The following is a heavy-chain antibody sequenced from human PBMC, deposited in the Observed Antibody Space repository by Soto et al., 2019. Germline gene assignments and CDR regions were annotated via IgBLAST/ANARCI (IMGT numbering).Heavy chain of an antibody. CDR3: ARVVEQPPYYYYYGMDV. Sequence: QVQLQESGPGLVKPSQTLSLTCTVSGGSIISGDYYWSWIRQPPGKGLEWIGYIYYSGSTYYNPSLKSRVTISVDTSKNQFSLKLSSVTAADTAVYYCARVVEQPPYYYYYGMDVWGQGTTVTVSS. D-gene: IGHD6-13*01. CDR2: IYYSGST. J-gene: IGHJ6*02. V-gene: IGHV4-30-4*01. CDR1: GGSIISGDYY.